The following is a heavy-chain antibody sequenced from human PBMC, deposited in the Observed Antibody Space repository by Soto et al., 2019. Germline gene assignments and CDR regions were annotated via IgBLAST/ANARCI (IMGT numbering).Heavy chain of an antibody. D-gene: IGHD5-18*01. J-gene: IGHJ4*02. CDR2: IKTDGSST. V-gene: IGHV3-74*01. Sequence: EVHLVESGGGLVQPGGSLRLSCAASGFTFSDYWIHWVRQAPGKGLVWVSRIKTDGSSTDYADSVKGRFTISRDNAKNTLYLQMNSLSAEDTAVYYCAKREGNTYGLFHWGQGPVVTVSS. CDR1: GFTFSDYW. CDR3: AKREGNTYGLFH.